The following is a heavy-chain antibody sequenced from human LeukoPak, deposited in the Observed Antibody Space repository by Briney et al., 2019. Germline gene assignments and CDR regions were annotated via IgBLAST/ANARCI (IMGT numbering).Heavy chain of an antibody. V-gene: IGHV4-39*01. CDR2: IYYSGST. D-gene: IGHD3-22*01. Sequence: SETLSLTCTVSGGSISSSSYYWGWIRQPPGKGLEWIGSIYYSGSTYYNPSLKSRVTISVDTSKNQFSLKLSSVTAADTAVYYCARYRPDYYVSSGYYRWFDYWGQGTLVTVSS. CDR3: ARYRPDYYVSSGYYRWFDY. J-gene: IGHJ5*01. CDR1: GGSISSSSYY.